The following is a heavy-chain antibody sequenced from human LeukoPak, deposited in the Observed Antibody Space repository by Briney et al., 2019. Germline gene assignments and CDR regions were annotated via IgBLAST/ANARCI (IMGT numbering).Heavy chain of an antibody. Sequence: GASVKVSCKASGYSFTSNYIHWVRQAPGQGLDWMGMIYPRDGSTSYAQKFQGRVTVTRDTSTSTVHMELSGLRSEDTAVYYCARDQNAFDYWGQGTLVTVSS. J-gene: IGHJ4*02. V-gene: IGHV1-46*01. CDR2: IYPRDGST. CDR3: ARDQNAFDY. CDR1: GYSFTSNY.